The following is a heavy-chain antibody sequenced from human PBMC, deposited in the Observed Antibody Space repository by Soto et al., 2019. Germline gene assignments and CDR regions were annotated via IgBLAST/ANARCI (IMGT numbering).Heavy chain of an antibody. V-gene: IGHV3-7*01. CDR1: GITLRSSW. CDR2: IKKAESEK. D-gene: IGHD2-2*01. J-gene: IGHJ4*02. Sequence: EVQLVQSGGGLVQPGGSLRLYCAASGITLRSSWMLWVRLAPWKGLEWVANIKKAESEKYSVGSVKGRFTVSRDNAKNSLYLQMDSIRVEDTDVYYCARDRVYCSRTSYCFDYWGQGTLVYGSS. CDR3: ARDRVYCSRTSYCFDY.